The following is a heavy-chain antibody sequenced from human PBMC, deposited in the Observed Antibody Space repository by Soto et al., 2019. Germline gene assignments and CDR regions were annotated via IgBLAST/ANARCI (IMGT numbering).Heavy chain of an antibody. CDR3: ARDLMREVRPSDYFDY. V-gene: IGHV3-30-3*01. Sequence: PGGSLRLSCAASGFTFSSYAMHWVRQAPGKGLEWVAVISYDGSNKYYADSVKGRFTISRDNSKNTLYLQMNSLRAEDTAVYYCARDLMREVRPSDYFDYWGQGTLVTVSS. D-gene: IGHD2-2*01. J-gene: IGHJ4*02. CDR1: GFTFSSYA. CDR2: ISYDGSNK.